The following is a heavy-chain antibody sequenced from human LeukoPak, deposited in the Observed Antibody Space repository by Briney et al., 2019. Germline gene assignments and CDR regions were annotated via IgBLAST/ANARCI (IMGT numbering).Heavy chain of an antibody. D-gene: IGHD6-13*01. J-gene: IGHJ3*02. CDR2: IYYSGST. Sequence: KPSETLSLTCTVSGGSMNSDDYYWSWIRQPPGKGLEWIGYIYYSGSTYYNPSLKSRVTISVDTSKNQFSLKLSSVTAADTAVYYCARHNPASHSSSWYPCCSAFDIWGQGTMVTVSS. CDR1: GGSMNSDDYY. V-gene: IGHV4-30-4*01. CDR3: ARHNPASHSSSWYPCCSAFDI.